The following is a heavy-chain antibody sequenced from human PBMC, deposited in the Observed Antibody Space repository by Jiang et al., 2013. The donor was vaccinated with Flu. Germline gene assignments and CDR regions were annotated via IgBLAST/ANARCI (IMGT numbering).Heavy chain of an antibody. CDR2: INPSGGST. Sequence: GAEVKKPGASVKVSCKASGYTFTSYYMHWVRQAPGQGLEWMGIINPSGGSTSYAQKFQGRVTMTRDTSTSTVYMELSSLRSEDTAVYYCATSGYSYAFDYWGQGTLVTVSS. D-gene: IGHD5-18*01. CDR1: GYTFTSYY. J-gene: IGHJ4*02. CDR3: ATSGYSYAFDY. V-gene: IGHV1-46*01.